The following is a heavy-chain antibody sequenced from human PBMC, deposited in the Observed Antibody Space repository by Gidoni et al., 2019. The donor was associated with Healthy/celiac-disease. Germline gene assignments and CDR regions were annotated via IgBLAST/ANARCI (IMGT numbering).Heavy chain of an antibody. CDR1: GGSISSGGYS. Sequence: QLQLQESGSGLVKPSQTLSLTCAVSGGSISSGGYSGSWIRQPPGKGLEWIGYIYHSGSTYYNPSLKSRVTISVDRSKNQFSLKLSSVTAADTAVYYCAGGWFGELLVYWGQGTLVTVSS. J-gene: IGHJ4*02. CDR2: IYHSGST. V-gene: IGHV4-30-2*01. CDR3: AGGWFGELLVY. D-gene: IGHD3-10*01.